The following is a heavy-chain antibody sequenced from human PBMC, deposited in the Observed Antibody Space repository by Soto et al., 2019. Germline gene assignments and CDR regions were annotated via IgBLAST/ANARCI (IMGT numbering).Heavy chain of an antibody. J-gene: IGHJ4*02. D-gene: IGHD6-19*01. CDR3: AKGSIYSSGYYFFDA. CDR1: GFTFSDYA. CDR2: IGDRGDTP. Sequence: GGSLRLSCTASGFTFSDYAMTWVRQAPGRGLEWVAGIGDRGDTPYYADSGRGRFTISRDNSKNILFLQMNRLRAEDTALYYCAKGSIYSSGYYFFDAWGQGTLVTVSS. V-gene: IGHV3-23*01.